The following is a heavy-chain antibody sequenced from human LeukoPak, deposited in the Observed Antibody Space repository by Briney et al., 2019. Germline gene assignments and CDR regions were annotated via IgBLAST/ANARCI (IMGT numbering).Heavy chain of an antibody. D-gene: IGHD7-27*01. Sequence: SGESLKISCKGSGYNFANYWIGWVRQMPGKGLEWLGIIFPRDSDTRYSPSFQGQVTISADKSINTAFLQWHSLRASDTAMYYCARSCGRECGEINLDAFDIWGQGTMVTVSS. CDR3: ARSCGRECGEINLDAFDI. CDR1: GYNFANYW. CDR2: IFPRDSDT. J-gene: IGHJ3*02. V-gene: IGHV5-51*01.